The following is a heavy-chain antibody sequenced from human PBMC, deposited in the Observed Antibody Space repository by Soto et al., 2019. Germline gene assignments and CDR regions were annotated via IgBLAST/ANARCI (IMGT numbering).Heavy chain of an antibody. J-gene: IGHJ4*02. Sequence: QVQLVQSGAEVKKPGASVKVSCKASGYTFTSYGISWVRQDPGQGLEWMGWISAYNGNTHYAQKIQGRVTMTTDTSTSTDYMELRSLRSDDTAVYYCARDGWSGGSCYNYYFDYWGQGTLVTVSS. CDR1: GYTFTSYG. V-gene: IGHV1-18*01. CDR3: ARDGWSGGSCYNYYFDY. D-gene: IGHD2-15*01. CDR2: ISAYNGNT.